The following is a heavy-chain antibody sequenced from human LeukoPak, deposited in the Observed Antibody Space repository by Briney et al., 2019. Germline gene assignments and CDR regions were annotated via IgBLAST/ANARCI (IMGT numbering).Heavy chain of an antibody. CDR2: IRYDGSNK. CDR3: ARGARLQPMGEF. Sequence: PGGSLRLSCAASGFTFSSYGMHWVRQAPGKGLEWVAFIRYDGSNKYYADSVKGRFTVSRDNSKTTMFLQMNSLRVEDTALYYCARGARLQPMGEFWGQGTLVTVPS. CDR1: GFTFSSYG. D-gene: IGHD4-11*01. V-gene: IGHV3-30*02. J-gene: IGHJ4*02.